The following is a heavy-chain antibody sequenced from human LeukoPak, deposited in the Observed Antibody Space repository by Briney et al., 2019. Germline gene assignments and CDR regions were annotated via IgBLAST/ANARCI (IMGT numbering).Heavy chain of an antibody. J-gene: IGHJ1*01. CDR2: ISYDGSNK. CDR1: GFTFSSYA. Sequence: GRSLRLSCAASGFTFSSYAMHWVRQAPGKGLEWGAVISYDGSNKYYADSVKGRFTISRDNSKNTLYLQMNSLRAEDTAVYYCATGQRKYCSSTSCYGNEYFQHWGQGTLVTVSS. CDR3: ATGQRKYCSSTSCYGNEYFQH. V-gene: IGHV3-30*04. D-gene: IGHD2-2*01.